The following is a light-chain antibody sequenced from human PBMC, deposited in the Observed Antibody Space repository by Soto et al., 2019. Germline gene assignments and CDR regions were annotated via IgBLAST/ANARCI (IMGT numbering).Light chain of an antibody. CDR1: SSDVGGYNY. Sequence: LPQPASVTGSPGQSITISCTGTSSDVGGYNYVSWYQQHPGKAPKFMIYDVSNRPSGVSNRFSGSKSGNTASLTISGLQAEDEADYYCSSYTTSNTRQIVFGTGTKVTVL. CDR3: SSYTTSNTRQIV. J-gene: IGLJ1*01. CDR2: DVS. V-gene: IGLV2-14*01.